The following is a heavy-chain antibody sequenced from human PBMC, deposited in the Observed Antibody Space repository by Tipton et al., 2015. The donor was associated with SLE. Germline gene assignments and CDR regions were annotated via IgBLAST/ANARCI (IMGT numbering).Heavy chain of an antibody. J-gene: IGHJ3*01. Sequence: TLSLTCTVSGGSVSSGSYYWAWIRQPPGKGPEWIGTIYYSGSTYYYPSLKSRITMSVDRSKNQFSLKMSSVTAADTAVYYCARDSSMIRMIVVAIDAFDVWGRGTMVTVSS. CDR1: GGSVSSGSYY. CDR2: IYYSGST. D-gene: IGHD3-22*01. CDR3: ARDSSMIRMIVVAIDAFDV. V-gene: IGHV4-39*07.